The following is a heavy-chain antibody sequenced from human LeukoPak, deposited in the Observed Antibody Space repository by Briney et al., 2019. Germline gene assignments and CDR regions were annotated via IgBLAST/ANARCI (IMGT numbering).Heavy chain of an antibody. Sequence: GGSLRLSCAASGFTFSIYAMNWVRQAPGKGLEWVSVIGGSADSADYADSVKGRFTISRDDSKNTLYLQMISLRSEDTAVYYCTKDQGIAVTGVSDYWGQGTLVTVSS. CDR2: IGGSADSA. V-gene: IGHV3-23*01. J-gene: IGHJ4*02. CDR1: GFTFSIYA. CDR3: TKDQGIAVTGVSDY. D-gene: IGHD6-19*01.